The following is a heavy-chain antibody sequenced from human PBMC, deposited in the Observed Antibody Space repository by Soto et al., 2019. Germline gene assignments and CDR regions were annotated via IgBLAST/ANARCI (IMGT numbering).Heavy chain of an antibody. CDR1: GGSFTSNNW. Sequence: QVQLQESGPGLVKPSGTLSLTCAVSGGSFTSNNWWTWVRQPPGQGLEWIGEIYRTGSTNYNPSLQSRVTISLDKSENQFSLKVPSLTAADTAGYYCASRDPGTSVDYWGQGTLVTVSS. CDR2: IYRTGST. V-gene: IGHV4-4*02. CDR3: ASRDPGTSVDY. J-gene: IGHJ4*02. D-gene: IGHD1-7*01.